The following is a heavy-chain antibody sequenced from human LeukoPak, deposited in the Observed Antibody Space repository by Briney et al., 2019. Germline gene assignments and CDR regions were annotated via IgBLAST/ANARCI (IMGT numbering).Heavy chain of an antibody. J-gene: IGHJ6*02. V-gene: IGHV1-18*01. CDR1: GYTFTSYG. CDR2: ISAYNGNT. Sequence: ASVKASCKASGYTFTSYGISWVRQAPGQGLEWMGWISAYNGNTNYAQKLQGRVTMTTDTSTSTAYMELRSLRSDDTAVYYCARDVVNIVVVVAATPRYYYGMDVWGQGTTVTVSS. CDR3: ARDVVNIVVVVAATPRYYYGMDV. D-gene: IGHD2-15*01.